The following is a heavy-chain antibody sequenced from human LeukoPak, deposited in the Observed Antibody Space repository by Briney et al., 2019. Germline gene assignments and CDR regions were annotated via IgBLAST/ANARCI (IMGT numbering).Heavy chain of an antibody. Sequence: GGSLRLSCAASGFTFSNYAMNWVRQAPGKGLEWVSSISGGGSNTYYADSVKGRLTISRDNSKNTLYLQMNSLRAGDTAVYYCAHGSMYQLDYWGQGTLVTVSS. CDR1: GFTFSNYA. CDR2: ISGGGSNT. V-gene: IGHV3-23*01. D-gene: IGHD2-2*01. J-gene: IGHJ4*02. CDR3: AHGSMYQLDY.